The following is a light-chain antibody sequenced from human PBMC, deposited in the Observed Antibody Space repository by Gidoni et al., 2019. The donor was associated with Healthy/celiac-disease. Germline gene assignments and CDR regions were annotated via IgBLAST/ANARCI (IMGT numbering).Light chain of an antibody. CDR3: HQSSSLPQT. Sequence: IVLTQSPDFQSVTPKGKVTLTCRASQSIGSRLHWYQQKPDQSPRLLIKYASQSISGVPSRFSGSGSGTDFTLTMSSLEAEDVGAYYCHQSSSLPQTFGQGTKLEIK. CDR2: YAS. J-gene: IGKJ2*01. V-gene: IGKV6D-21*02. CDR1: QSIGSR.